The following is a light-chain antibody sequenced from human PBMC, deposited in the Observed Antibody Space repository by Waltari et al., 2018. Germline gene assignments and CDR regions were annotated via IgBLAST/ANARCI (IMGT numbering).Light chain of an antibody. Sequence: SYALTQPPSVSVSSGQTARITCSGDALPKTYAYWYQQKSGQAPVLVIYEDSKRPSGIPERFSGSSSGTMATLTISGAQVEDEADYYCYSTDSSGNHVFGTGTKVTVL. CDR1: ALPKTY. CDR2: EDS. CDR3: YSTDSSGNHV. J-gene: IGLJ1*01. V-gene: IGLV3-10*01.